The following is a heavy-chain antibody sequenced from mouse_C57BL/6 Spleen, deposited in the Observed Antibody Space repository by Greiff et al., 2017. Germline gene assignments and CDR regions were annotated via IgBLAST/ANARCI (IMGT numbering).Heavy chain of an antibody. CDR1: GYTFTSYW. Sequence: QVQLQQPGAELVKPGASVKMSCKASGYTFTSYWITWVKQRPGQGLEWIGDIYPGSGSTNYNEKFKSKATLTVDTSSSTAYLQLSSLTSGDSAVYYCARVYGSSYPYYFDYWGQGTTLTVSS. CDR3: ARVYGSSYPYYFDY. J-gene: IGHJ2*01. D-gene: IGHD1-1*01. V-gene: IGHV1-55*01. CDR2: IYPGSGST.